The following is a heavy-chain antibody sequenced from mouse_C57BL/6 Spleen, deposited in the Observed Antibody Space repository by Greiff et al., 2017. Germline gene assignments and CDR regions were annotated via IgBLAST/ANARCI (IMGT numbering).Heavy chain of an antibody. D-gene: IGHD2-3*01. CDR2: IDPSDSYT. CDR1: GYTFTSYW. CDR3: ATNYDGYYFFDY. V-gene: IGHV1-69*01. Sequence: QVQLQQPGAELVMPGASVKLSCKASGYTFTSYWMHWVKQRPGQGLEWIGEIDPSDSYTNYNQKFKGKSTLTVDKSSSTAYMQLSSLTSEDSAVYYCATNYDGYYFFDYWGQGTTLTVSS. J-gene: IGHJ2*01.